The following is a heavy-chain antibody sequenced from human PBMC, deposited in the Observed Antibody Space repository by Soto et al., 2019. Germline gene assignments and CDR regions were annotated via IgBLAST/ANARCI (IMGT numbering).Heavy chain of an antibody. CDR3: ARAGYNQRWFAP. CDR1: GGSFSGYY. J-gene: IGHJ5*02. V-gene: IGHV4-34*01. CDR2: INHSGST. D-gene: IGHD1-1*01. Sequence: SETLSLTCAVYGGSFSGYYWSWIRQPPGKGLEWIGEINHSGSTNYNPSLKSRVTISVDTSKNQFSLKLSSVTAADTAVYYCARAGYNQRWFAPWGQGTLVPVSS.